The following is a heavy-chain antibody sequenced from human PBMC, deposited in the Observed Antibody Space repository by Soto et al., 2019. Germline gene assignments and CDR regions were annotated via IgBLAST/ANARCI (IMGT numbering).Heavy chain of an antibody. CDR3: LIDLRSITIFGGVTSGLDP. CDR2: IIGSGGST. J-gene: IGHJ5*02. D-gene: IGHD3-3*01. V-gene: IGHV3-23*01. CDR1: GFTFSSYA. Sequence: GGSLRLSCAASGFTFSSYAMSWVRQAPGKGLEWVSAIIGSGGSTYYADSVKGRFTISRDNSRNTLYLQMNSLRSEDTAVYYCLIDLRSITIFGGVTSGLDPWGQGTLVTVSS.